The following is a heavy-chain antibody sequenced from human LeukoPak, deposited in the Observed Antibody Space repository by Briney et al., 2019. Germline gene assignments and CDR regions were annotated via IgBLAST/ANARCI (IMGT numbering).Heavy chain of an antibody. J-gene: IGHJ3*02. D-gene: IGHD6-19*01. Sequence: SVKVSCKASGGTFSSYAISWVRQAPGQGLEWMGGIIPIFGTANYAQKFQGRVTITADESTSTAYMELSSLRSEDTAVYYCGASYSSGWYGAFDIWGQGTMVTVSS. CDR3: GASYSSGWYGAFDI. CDR2: IIPIFGTA. CDR1: GGTFSSYA. V-gene: IGHV1-69*13.